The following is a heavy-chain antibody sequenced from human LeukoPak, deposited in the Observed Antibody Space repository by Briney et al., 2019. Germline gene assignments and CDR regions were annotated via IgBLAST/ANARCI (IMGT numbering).Heavy chain of an antibody. D-gene: IGHD2-15*01. J-gene: IGHJ4*02. V-gene: IGHV3-23*01. Sequence: GGSLRLSCAASGFTFSSYAMSWVRQAPGKGQEWVSAISSSGDSTYYSDSVKGRFTVSRDNSKNMLYLQMNSLGAEDTAVYYCAKDRAKVDPVDYWGQGTLVTVSS. CDR1: GFTFSSYA. CDR3: AKDRAKVDPVDY. CDR2: ISSSGDST.